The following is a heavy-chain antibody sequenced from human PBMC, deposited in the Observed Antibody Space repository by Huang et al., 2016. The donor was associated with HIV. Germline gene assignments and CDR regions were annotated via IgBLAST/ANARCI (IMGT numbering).Heavy chain of an antibody. V-gene: IGHV4-59*11. CDR2: IYYSGVP. CDR3: ARERRHCSGGSGYYSDY. CDR1: GGAISSHY. D-gene: IGHD5-12*01. Sequence: QVHLQESGPGLVKPSETLSLTCSVSGGAISSHYWSWLRQPPRKGLEWIGSIYYSGVPIYRPSLKCRVLRSGDTSRNQFARKRSSVTAADTAVYYWARERRHCSGGSGYYSDYWGHGTLVTVSS. J-gene: IGHJ4*01.